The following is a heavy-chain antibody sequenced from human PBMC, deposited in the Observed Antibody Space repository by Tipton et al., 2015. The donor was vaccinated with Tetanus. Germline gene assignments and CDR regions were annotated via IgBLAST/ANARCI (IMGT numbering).Heavy chain of an antibody. Sequence: TLSLTCTVSGGSVSSGSYYWSWIRQPPGKGLEWIGYIYNSGSTNYNPSLKSRVTISVDTSKYQFSLKLSSVTAAATAVYYCARGLTGTTSHRWFDPWGQGTLVTVSS. CDR2: IYNSGST. CDR1: GGSVSSGSYY. J-gene: IGHJ5*02. V-gene: IGHV4-61*01. CDR3: ARGLTGTTSHRWFDP. D-gene: IGHD1-7*01.